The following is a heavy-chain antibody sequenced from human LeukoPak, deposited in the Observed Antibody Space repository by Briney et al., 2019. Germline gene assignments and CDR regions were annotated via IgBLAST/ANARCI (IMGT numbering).Heavy chain of an antibody. J-gene: IGHJ2*01. Sequence: PGGSLRLSCAASGFSFSSYTMNWVRQAPGKGLEWVSSISNSSSYIYYADSLKGRFTISRDNAKNSLYLQMNSLRAEDTAVYYCARDGRRRDYCDSGSCYWYFDLWGRGTLVTVSS. CDR3: ARDGRRRDYCDSGSCYWYFDL. CDR2: ISNSSSYI. CDR1: GFSFSSYT. D-gene: IGHD2-15*01. V-gene: IGHV3-21*01.